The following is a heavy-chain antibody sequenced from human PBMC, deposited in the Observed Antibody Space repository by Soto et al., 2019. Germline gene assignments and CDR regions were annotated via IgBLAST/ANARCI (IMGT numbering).Heavy chain of an antibody. CDR3: ARYSSGAGDY. V-gene: IGHV3-74*01. Sequence: EVQPVESGGGLVQPGGSLRLSCAASGFTFSSNWMYWVRQAPGKVLVWVSRINTDGSVISYADSVKGRFSTSRDNAKNTLYLQMNSLRTEDTAVYYCARYSSGAGDYWGQGTLVTVSS. CDR2: INTDGSVI. J-gene: IGHJ4*02. CDR1: GFTFSSNW. D-gene: IGHD6-19*01.